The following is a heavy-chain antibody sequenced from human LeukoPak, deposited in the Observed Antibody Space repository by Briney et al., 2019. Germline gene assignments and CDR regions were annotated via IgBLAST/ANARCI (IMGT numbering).Heavy chain of an antibody. J-gene: IGHJ6*03. V-gene: IGHV1-18*01. D-gene: IGHD2-2*02. CDR2: ISAYNGNT. Sequence: ASVKVSCKASGYTFTSYGISWVRQAPGQGLEWMGWISAYNGNTNYAQKLQGRVTMTTDTSTSTAYMELRSLRSDDTAVYYCAVVPAAIWNYYYCMDVWGKGTTVTVSS. CDR3: AVVPAAIWNYYYCMDV. CDR1: GYTFTSYG.